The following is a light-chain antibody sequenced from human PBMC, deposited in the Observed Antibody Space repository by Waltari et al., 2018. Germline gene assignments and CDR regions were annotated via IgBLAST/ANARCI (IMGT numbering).Light chain of an antibody. V-gene: IGLV2-23*02. CDR3: CSYTTIGPVL. CDR2: EVT. Sequence: QSALTPPASVSGSPGQSIALSCLGTRMYVGANDFPLWYQQHPGRAPKLMIHEVTKRPSGVSTRFSGSKSGNTASLTISGLQAEDEADYYCCSYTTIGPVLIGGGTKVTVL. CDR1: RMYVGANDF. J-gene: IGLJ2*01.